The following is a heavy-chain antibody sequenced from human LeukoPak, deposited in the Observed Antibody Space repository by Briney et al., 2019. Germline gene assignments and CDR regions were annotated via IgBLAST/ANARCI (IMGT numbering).Heavy chain of an antibody. V-gene: IGHV4-4*07. J-gene: IGHJ3*02. CDR3: AREAGLEYCSSTSCYTEGRNAFDI. CDR1: GGSISSYY. D-gene: IGHD2-2*02. CDR2: IYTSGST. Sequence: SETLSLTCTVSGGSISSYYWSWIRQPAGKGLEWIGRIYTSGSTNYNPSLKSRVTMSVDTSKNQFSLKLSSVTAADTAVYYCAREAGLEYCSSTSCYTEGRNAFDIWGQGTMVTVSS.